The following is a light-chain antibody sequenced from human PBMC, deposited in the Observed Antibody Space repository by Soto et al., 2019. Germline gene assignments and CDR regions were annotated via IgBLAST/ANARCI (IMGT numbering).Light chain of an antibody. Sequence: EIVMTQSPATLSVSPGSRASLSCRASQSSNNSLAWYQHTPGQAPWLLIHVASTRATAIPARFSGSGSGAEFLLTTSSLQSEDFAVNFCHQYDDWPPGYTLGEGTKWAI. J-gene: IGKJ2*01. CDR3: HQYDDWPPGYT. V-gene: IGKV3-15*01. CDR2: VAS. CDR1: QSSNNS.